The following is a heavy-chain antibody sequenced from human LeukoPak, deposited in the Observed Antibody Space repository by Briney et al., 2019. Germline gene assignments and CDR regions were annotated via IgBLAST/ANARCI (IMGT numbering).Heavy chain of an antibody. CDR2: IKQDGSEI. J-gene: IGHJ4*02. Sequence: GGSLRLSCAASGFTFSSYWRSWVRQAPGEGLEWVATIKQDGSEIYYVDSVKGRFTISRDNAKSSLHLQMNSLRAEDTAVYYCARAAGYYSHDFWGQGTLVTVSS. D-gene: IGHD3-22*01. V-gene: IGHV3-7*01. CDR1: GFTFSSYW. CDR3: ARAAGYYSHDF.